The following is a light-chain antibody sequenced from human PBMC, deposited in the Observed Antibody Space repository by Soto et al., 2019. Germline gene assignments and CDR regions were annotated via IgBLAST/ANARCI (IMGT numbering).Light chain of an antibody. V-gene: IGLV2-8*01. CDR1: SSDVGAYEY. CDR3: SSYAGSTNFYV. Sequence: LIQPPSASGSPGQSVTISCAGSSSDVGAYEYVSWYQQHPSKAPKLILYEVTKRPSGVPDRFSGSKSGNTASLTVSALQAEDEAAYYCSSYAGSTNFYVFGTGTKVTVL. CDR2: EVT. J-gene: IGLJ1*01.